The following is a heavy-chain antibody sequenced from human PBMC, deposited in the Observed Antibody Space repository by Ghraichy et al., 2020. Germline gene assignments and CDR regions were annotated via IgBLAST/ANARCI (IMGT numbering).Heavy chain of an antibody. D-gene: IGHD3-10*01. V-gene: IGHV3-21*06. CDR1: GFTFSTYS. CDR3: ARILDIYESGRNGQGLDV. CDR2: ISSSSRYI. J-gene: IGHJ6*02. Sequence: GGSLRLSCAASGFTFSTYSMSWVRQAPGKGLEWVSAISSSSRYIFYAVSVKGRFAFSRDNAKNSLYLQMNSLSAEDTATYYCARILDIYESGRNGQGLDVWGQGTTGPVSS.